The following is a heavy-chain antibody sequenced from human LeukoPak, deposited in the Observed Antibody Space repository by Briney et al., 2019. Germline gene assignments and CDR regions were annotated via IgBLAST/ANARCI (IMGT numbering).Heavy chain of an antibody. D-gene: IGHD2-15*01. J-gene: IGHJ4*02. Sequence: SETLSLTCTVSGGSISSYYWSWIRQPPGKGLEWIGYIYYSGSTNYNPSLKSRVTISVDTSKNQFSLKLSSVTAADTAVYYCARARNTLYYFDYWGQGTLVTVSP. CDR1: GGSISSYY. CDR3: ARARNTLYYFDY. CDR2: IYYSGST. V-gene: IGHV4-59*01.